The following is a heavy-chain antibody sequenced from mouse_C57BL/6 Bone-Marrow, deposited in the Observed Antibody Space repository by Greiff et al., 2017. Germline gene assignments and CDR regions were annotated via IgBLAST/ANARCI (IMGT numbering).Heavy chain of an antibody. CDR2: INPNNGGT. D-gene: IGHD1-1*01. V-gene: IGHV1-26*01. Sequence: VQLQQSGPELVKPGASVKISRKASGYTFTDYYMNWVKQSHGKSLEWIGDINPNNGGTSYNQKFKGKATLTVDKSSSTAYMELRSLTSEDSAVYYCAVYYYGRGDYWGQGTTLTVSS. J-gene: IGHJ2*01. CDR3: AVYYYGRGDY. CDR1: GYTFTDYY.